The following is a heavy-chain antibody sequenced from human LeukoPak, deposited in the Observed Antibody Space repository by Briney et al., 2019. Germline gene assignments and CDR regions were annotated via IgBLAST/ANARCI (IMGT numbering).Heavy chain of an antibody. CDR1: GFSFSSYG. Sequence: GRSLRLSCAASGFSFSSYGMHWVRQAPGKGLEWMAVIWYDGSKEYYADSVKGRFTISRDNSKNTLYLQMNSLRAEDTAVYYCAKDRDTAMEIDYWGQGTLVTVSS. J-gene: IGHJ4*02. CDR3: AKDRDTAMEIDY. D-gene: IGHD5-18*01. CDR2: IWYDGSKE. V-gene: IGHV3-33*06.